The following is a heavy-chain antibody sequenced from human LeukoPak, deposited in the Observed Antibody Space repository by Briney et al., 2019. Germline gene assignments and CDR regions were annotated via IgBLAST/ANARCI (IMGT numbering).Heavy chain of an antibody. CDR3: ARLSIIAAATIG. D-gene: IGHD1-26*01. CDR1: GDSISNDNFY. J-gene: IGHJ4*02. V-gene: IGHV4-30-4*01. CDR2: IYHRGST. Sequence: SETLSLTCIVSGDSISNDNFYWTWIRQSPGEGLEWIGYIYHRGSTHYNPSLKSRINISVDTSKNQFSLRLSSVTVADTAVYYCARLSIIAAATIGWGQGTLVTVSS.